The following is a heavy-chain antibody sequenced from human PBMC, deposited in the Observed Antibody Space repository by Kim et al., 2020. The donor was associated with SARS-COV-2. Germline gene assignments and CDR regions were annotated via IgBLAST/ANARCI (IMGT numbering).Heavy chain of an antibody. D-gene: IGHD3-22*01. CDR3: AKRMLSSSGNYYFDY. J-gene: IGHJ4*02. V-gene: IGHV3-23*01. Sequence: SVKGRSTHSRDNHKSTLYLQMNGRRAEDTAVYYCAKRMLSSSGNYYFDYWGQGTLVTVSS.